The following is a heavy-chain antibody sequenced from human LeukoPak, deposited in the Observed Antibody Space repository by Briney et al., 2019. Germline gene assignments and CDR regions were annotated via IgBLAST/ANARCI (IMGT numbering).Heavy chain of an antibody. CDR1: GGSFNLNY. CDR3: ARGRRYGDYVNYFDF. Sequence: PSETLSLTCTVSGGSFNLNYWTWIRQAPGRGLEYLGYIYPNGNMNCNPSLKGRLSLSVDTSKNEFSLKLTSVTAADTAVYYCARGRRYGDYVNYFDFWGQGTLVTVSS. CDR2: IYPNGNM. J-gene: IGHJ4*02. D-gene: IGHD4-17*01. V-gene: IGHV4-4*08.